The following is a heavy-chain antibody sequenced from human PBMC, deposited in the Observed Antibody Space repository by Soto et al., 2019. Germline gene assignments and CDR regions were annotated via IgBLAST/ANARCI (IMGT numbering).Heavy chain of an antibody. Sequence: QVQLQESGPGLVKPSQTLSLTCTVSGDSVSGGDSYWSWIRQPPGKALEWIGYTSFSGYTSYSPSLKSRDTISVDMSKSQFSLRLTSVTAADTAIYFCVRGGNPYHYATSGPGTFDKWGQGTLVSVSS. CDR2: TSFSGYT. CDR1: GDSVSGGDSY. V-gene: IGHV4-30-4*01. J-gene: IGHJ4*02. CDR3: VRGGNPYHYATSGPGTFDK. D-gene: IGHD3-22*01.